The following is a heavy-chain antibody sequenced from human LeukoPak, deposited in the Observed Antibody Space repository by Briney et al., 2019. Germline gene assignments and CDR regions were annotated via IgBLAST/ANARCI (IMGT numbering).Heavy chain of an antibody. D-gene: IGHD3-22*01. CDR3: ARSYDRLSGDAFDI. CDR1: GGSISSYY. CDR2: IYYSGST. J-gene: IGHJ3*02. Sequence: PSETLSLTCTVSGGSISSYYWSWIRQPPGKGLEWIGYIYYSGSTNYNPSLKSRVTISVDTSKNQFSLKLSSVTAADTAVYYRARSYDRLSGDAFDIWGQGTMVTVSS. V-gene: IGHV4-59*01.